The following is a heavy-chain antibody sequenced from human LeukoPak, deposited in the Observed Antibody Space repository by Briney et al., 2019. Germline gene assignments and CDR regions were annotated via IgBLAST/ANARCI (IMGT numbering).Heavy chain of an antibody. CDR3: ARSGGSSSWYVGYYYYYYMDV. CDR2: MNPNSGNT. CDR1: GYTFISYD. V-gene: IGHV1-8*01. J-gene: IGHJ6*03. D-gene: IGHD6-13*01. Sequence: ASVKVSCKASGYTFISYDFNWVRQATGQGLEWMGWMNPNSGNTGYAQKFQGRVTITRNTSISTAYMELSSLRSEDTAVYYCARSGGSSSWYVGYYYYYYMDVWGKGTTVTVSS.